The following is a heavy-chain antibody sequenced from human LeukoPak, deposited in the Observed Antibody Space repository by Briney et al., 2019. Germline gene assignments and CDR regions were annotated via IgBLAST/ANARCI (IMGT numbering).Heavy chain of an antibody. D-gene: IGHD3-3*01. V-gene: IGHV3-30*04. CDR1: GFTFSSYA. J-gene: IGHJ4*02. CDR2: ISYDGSNK. Sequence: GGSLRLSCAASGFTFSSYAMHWVRQAPGKGLEWVAVISYDGSNKYYADSVKGRFTISRDNSKNTLYLQMNSLRSEDTAVYHCATDPGVGAFDYWGQGTLVTVSS. CDR3: ATDPGVGAFDY.